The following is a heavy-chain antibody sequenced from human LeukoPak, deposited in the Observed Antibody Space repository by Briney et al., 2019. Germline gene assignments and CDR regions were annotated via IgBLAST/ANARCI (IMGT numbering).Heavy chain of an antibody. D-gene: IGHD3-9*01. V-gene: IGHV3-7*04. CDR3: ARDLSQHFDWLLSGDT. J-gene: IGHJ5*02. CDR1: GFTFNAYW. CDR2: IKQDGSQR. Sequence: GGSLRLSCAGSGFTFNAYWMTWVRQPPGKGLEWVANIKQDGSQRYYVDSVKGRFTISRDNAKNSVYLQMNRLRAEDTAVYYCARDLSQHFDWLLSGDTWGQGTLVTVSS.